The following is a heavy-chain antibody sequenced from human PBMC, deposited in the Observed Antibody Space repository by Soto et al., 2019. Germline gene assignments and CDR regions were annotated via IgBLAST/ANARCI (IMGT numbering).Heavy chain of an antibody. J-gene: IGHJ2*01. V-gene: IGHV3-72*01. CDR1: GFTFSDHY. CDR3: ARVVAGFWHFDL. CDR2: IRNKANSYTT. Sequence: GGSLRLSCAASGFTFSDHYMDWFRQAPGKGLEWVGRIRNKANSYTTEYAASVKGRITISRDDSKNSLYLQMNSLKTEDTAVYYCARVVAGFWHFDLWGRGTLVTVSS.